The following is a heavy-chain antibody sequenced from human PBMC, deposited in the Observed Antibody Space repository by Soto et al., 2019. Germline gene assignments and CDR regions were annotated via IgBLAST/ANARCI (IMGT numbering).Heavy chain of an antibody. Sequence: QVQLQESGPGLVKPSQTLSLTCTVSGGSISSGDYYWSWIRQPPGKGLEWIGYIYYSGSTYYNPSLKSRVTISVDTSKIQFSRKLSSVPGEEPAVYCCARGTLNWFNAFDIWGQGTIVTVSS. CDR3: ARGTLNWFNAFDI. CDR1: GGSISSGDYY. J-gene: IGHJ3*02. CDR2: IYYSGST. V-gene: IGHV4-30-4*01. D-gene: IGHD3-10*01.